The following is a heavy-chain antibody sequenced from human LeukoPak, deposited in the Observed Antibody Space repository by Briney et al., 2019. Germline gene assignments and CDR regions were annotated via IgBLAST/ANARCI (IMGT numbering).Heavy chain of an antibody. Sequence: GGSLSLSCAVSGLTYSNAWMSWVRQAPRKGLEWVGRIKSKTDGGTTAYAPPVKGRFTISRDDSKNTLYLQMNSLNTEDAAVYYCTTWRWGVPAAYWGQGTLVTVSS. V-gene: IGHV3-15*01. CDR3: TTWRWGVPAAY. CDR2: IKSKTDGGTT. J-gene: IGHJ4*02. CDR1: GLTYSNAW. D-gene: IGHD2-2*01.